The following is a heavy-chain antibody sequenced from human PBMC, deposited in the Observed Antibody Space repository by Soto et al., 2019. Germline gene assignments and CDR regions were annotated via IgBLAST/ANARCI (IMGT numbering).Heavy chain of an antibody. J-gene: IGHJ6*02. Sequence: SGGSLRLSCAASGFTFDDYAMHWVRQAPGKGLEWVSGISWNSGSIGYADSVKGRFTISRDNAKNSLYLQMNSLRAEDTALYYCAKDIEGVVTIFGIYGMDVWGQGTTGTVSS. CDR3: AKDIEGVVTIFGIYGMDV. CDR1: GFTFDDYA. D-gene: IGHD3-3*01. V-gene: IGHV3-9*01. CDR2: ISWNSGSI.